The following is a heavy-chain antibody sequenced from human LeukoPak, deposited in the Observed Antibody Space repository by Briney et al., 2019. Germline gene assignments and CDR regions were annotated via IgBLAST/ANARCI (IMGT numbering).Heavy chain of an antibody. CDR2: ISGSGGST. Sequence: GGSLRLSCAASGFTFSSYAMSWVRQAPGKGLEWVSAISGSGGSTYYADSVKGRFTISRDNSKNTLYLQMNSLRAEDTAVYYCARQSSRGFYCSGGSCYPSGYFDYWGQGTLVTVSS. CDR3: ARQSSRGFYCSGGSCYPSGYFDY. V-gene: IGHV3-23*01. D-gene: IGHD2-15*01. CDR1: GFTFSSYA. J-gene: IGHJ4*02.